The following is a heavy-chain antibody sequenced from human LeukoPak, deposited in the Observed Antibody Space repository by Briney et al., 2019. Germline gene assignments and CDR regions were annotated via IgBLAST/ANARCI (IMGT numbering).Heavy chain of an antibody. D-gene: IGHD6-13*01. CDR3: AKDRGWGIAAAGTYDY. J-gene: IGHJ4*02. CDR2: IRYDGSNK. Sequence: GGSLRLSCAASGFTFSSYGMHWVRQAPGKGLEWVAFIRYDGSNKYYADSVKGRFTISRDNSKNTLYLQMNSLRAEDTAVYYCAKDRGWGIAAAGTYDYWGQGTLVPVSS. CDR1: GFTFSSYG. V-gene: IGHV3-30*02.